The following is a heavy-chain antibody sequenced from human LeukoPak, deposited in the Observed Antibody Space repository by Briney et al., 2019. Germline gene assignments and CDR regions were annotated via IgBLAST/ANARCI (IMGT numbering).Heavy chain of an antibody. J-gene: IGHJ6*02. CDR2: INHSRST. CDR3: ARGPYSSGWSNYYYGMDV. Sequence: SETLSLTCTVSGGSISSYYWSWIRQPPGKGLEWIGEINHSRSTNYNPSLKSRVTISVDTSKNQFSLKLSSVTAADTAVYYCARGPYSSGWSNYYYGMDVWGQGTTVTVSS. CDR1: GGSISSYY. V-gene: IGHV4-34*01. D-gene: IGHD6-19*01.